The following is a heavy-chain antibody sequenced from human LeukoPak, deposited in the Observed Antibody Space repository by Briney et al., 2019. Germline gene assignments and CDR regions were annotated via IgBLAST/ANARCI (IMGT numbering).Heavy chain of an antibody. J-gene: IGHJ5*02. D-gene: IGHD5-12*01. CDR2: IYYSGST. CDR3: ARGGLRSGSRFDP. CDR1: GGSISSYY. V-gene: IGHV4-59*01. Sequence: SETLSLTCTVSGGSISSYYWSWIRQPPGKGLEWIGYIYYSGSTNYNPSLKSRVTISVDTSKNQFSLKLSSVTAADTAVYYCARGGLRSGSRFDPWGQGTLVTVSS.